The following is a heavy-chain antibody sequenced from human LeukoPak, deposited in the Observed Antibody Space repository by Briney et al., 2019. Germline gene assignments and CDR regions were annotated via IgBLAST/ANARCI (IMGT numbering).Heavy chain of an antibody. CDR1: GGSISIYY. J-gene: IGHJ5*02. CDR3: AGEDNYDILTGGFDP. CDR2: IYDSGST. Sequence: SETLSLTCTVSGGSISIYYWSWIRQPPGKGLEWIGYIYDSGSTNYNPSLKSRVTISVDTSKNQFSLKLSSVTAADTAVYYCAGEDNYDILTGGFDPWGQGTLVTVSS. V-gene: IGHV4-59*01. D-gene: IGHD3-9*01.